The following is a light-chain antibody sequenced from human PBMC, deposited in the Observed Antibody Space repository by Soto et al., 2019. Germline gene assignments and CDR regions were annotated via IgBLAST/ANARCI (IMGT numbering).Light chain of an antibody. V-gene: IGKV1-39*01. Sequence: DIEMTQSPSSLSASVVDRVTITCRASQSIVTYLNLYLQKPGKSPKLLIYAASNFQSGVPYRFSGGGSGTDFIFTISSLQPEHFATYYCQQSYRKPLTFGGGTKV. CDR2: AAS. J-gene: IGKJ4*01. CDR3: QQSYRKPLT. CDR1: QSIVTY.